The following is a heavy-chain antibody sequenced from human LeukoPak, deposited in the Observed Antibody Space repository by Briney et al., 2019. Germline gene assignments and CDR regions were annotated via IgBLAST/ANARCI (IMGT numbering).Heavy chain of an antibody. CDR2: ITPIFGTA. V-gene: IGHV1-69*13. CDR1: GGTFSSYA. Sequence: SVKVSCKASGGTFSSYAISWVRQAPGQGLEWTGGITPIFGTANYAQKFQGRVTITADESTSTAYMELSSLRSEDTAVYYCAREPPVYCSSTSCYNDPFDPWGQGTLVTVSS. J-gene: IGHJ5*02. D-gene: IGHD2-2*02. CDR3: AREPPVYCSSTSCYNDPFDP.